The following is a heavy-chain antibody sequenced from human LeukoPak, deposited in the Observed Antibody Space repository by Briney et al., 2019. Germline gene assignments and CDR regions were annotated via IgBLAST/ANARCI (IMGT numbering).Heavy chain of an antibody. V-gene: IGHV3-74*01. J-gene: IGHJ4*01. Sequence: PGGSLRLSCVASEFSFFSYGMQWVRQAPGKGLVWVSRIFADGSTTSYADSVKGRFTISRDNAKNTLYLQMNSLRAEDTAVYYCARELPREVTLDYWGQGTLVTVSP. D-gene: IGHD2-21*02. CDR1: EFSFFSYG. CDR2: IFADGSTT. CDR3: ARELPREVTLDY.